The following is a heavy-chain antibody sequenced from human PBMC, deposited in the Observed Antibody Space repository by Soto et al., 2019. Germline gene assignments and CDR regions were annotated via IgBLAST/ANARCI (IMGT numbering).Heavy chain of an antibody. CDR2: ITWNGGNK. J-gene: IGHJ6*02. CDR3: ARETLSFGSALDV. D-gene: IGHD3-3*01. Sequence: EGSLRLSCAASGFRFDDYNMHWVRQAPGKGLEWVSLITWNGGNKYYEDSVKGRFTISRDGTTQSVSLQMTSLKREDTGVYYCARETLSFGSALDVWGQGTTVTVSS. CDR1: GFRFDDYN. V-gene: IGHV3-43*01.